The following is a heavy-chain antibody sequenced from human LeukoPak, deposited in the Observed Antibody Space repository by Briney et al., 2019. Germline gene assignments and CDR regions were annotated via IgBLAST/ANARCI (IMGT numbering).Heavy chain of an antibody. CDR3: AKDLGRYRNNYFDY. CDR2: ISYDGSSK. CDR1: GFSFTNYG. J-gene: IGHJ4*02. Sequence: GGSLRLSCAASGFSFTNYGMHWVRQAPGKGLEWVAVISYDGSSKYYADSVKGRFTISRDDSKNTLYLQMNSLRAEDTAVYYCAKDLGRYRNNYFDYWGQGTLVTVSS. D-gene: IGHD1-26*01. V-gene: IGHV3-30*18.